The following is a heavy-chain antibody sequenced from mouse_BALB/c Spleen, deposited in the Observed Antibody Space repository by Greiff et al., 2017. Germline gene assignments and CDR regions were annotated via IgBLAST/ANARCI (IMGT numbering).Heavy chain of an antibody. CDR1: GYTFTSYW. CDR2: INPSNGRT. Sequence: QVQLKQPGAELVKPGASVKLSCKASGYTFTSYWMHWVKQRPGQGLEWIGEINPSNGRTNYNEKFKSKATLTVDKSSSTAYMQLSSLTSEDSAVYYCARSGVYAMDYWGQGTSVTVSS. J-gene: IGHJ4*01. D-gene: IGHD4-1*01. V-gene: IGHV1S81*02. CDR3: ARSGVYAMDY.